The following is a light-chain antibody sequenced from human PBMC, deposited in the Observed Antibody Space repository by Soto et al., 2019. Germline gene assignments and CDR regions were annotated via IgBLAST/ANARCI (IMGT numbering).Light chain of an antibody. V-gene: IGKV1-9*01. CDR2: GAS. J-gene: IGKJ1*01. CDR3: QQLDTYPRT. CDR1: QGISSY. Sequence: IQLTQSPPSLSASVGDRVTITCRASQGISSYLAWYQQKPGQAPKLLIYGASTLQSGVPSRFSGSGYGTDFTLTIGSLHPEDLATYYCQQLDTYPRTFGQATKVEIK.